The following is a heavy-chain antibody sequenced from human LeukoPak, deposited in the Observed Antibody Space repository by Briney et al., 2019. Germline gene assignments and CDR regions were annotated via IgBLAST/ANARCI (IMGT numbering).Heavy chain of an antibody. CDR3: ARDIGGATYDY. Sequence: PGGSLRLSCAASGFTVSNNYMSWVRQAPGKGVEWVSILYSGGGTNYSDSVTGRFTISRDNSKNTLYLQMNSLRPEDTAVYYCARDIGGATYDYWGQGTLVTVSA. V-gene: IGHV3-53*01. CDR2: LYSGGGT. D-gene: IGHD1-26*01. CDR1: GFTVSNNY. J-gene: IGHJ4*02.